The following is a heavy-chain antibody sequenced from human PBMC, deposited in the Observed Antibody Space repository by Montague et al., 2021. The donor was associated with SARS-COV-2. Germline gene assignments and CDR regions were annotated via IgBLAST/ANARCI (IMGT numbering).Heavy chain of an antibody. CDR2: INHSGRA. J-gene: IGHJ6*02. D-gene: IGHD3-10*01. Sequence: SETLSLTCAIYVGSFSGYYWRWTRQPPGKGLAWIGEINHSGRANYNPSLKSRVTISVDTSKNQFSLKLSSVTAADTAVYYCARVRYYGSGTSLGMDVWGQGTTVTVSS. CDR3: ARVRYYGSGTSLGMDV. V-gene: IGHV4-34*01. CDR1: VGSFSGYY.